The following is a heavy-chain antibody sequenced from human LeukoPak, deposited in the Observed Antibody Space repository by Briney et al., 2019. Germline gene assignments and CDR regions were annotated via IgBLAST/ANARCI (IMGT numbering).Heavy chain of an antibody. Sequence: SETLSLTCVVYGGSFSGYYWSWIRQPPGKGLEWIGEINHSGSTNYNPSLKSRVTISVDTSKNQFSLKLSSVTAADTAVYYCARGKISYSNYFPASYYFDYWGQGTLVTVSS. D-gene: IGHD4-11*01. CDR1: GGSFSGYY. CDR3: ARGKISYSNYFPASYYFDY. CDR2: INHSGST. V-gene: IGHV4-34*01. J-gene: IGHJ4*02.